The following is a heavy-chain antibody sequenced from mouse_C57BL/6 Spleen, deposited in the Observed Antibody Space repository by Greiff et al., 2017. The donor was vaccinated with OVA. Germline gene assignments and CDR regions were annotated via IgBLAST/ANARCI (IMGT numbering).Heavy chain of an antibody. V-gene: IGHV1-26*01. CDR1: GYTFTDYY. Sequence: EVQLQQSGPELVKPGASVKISCKASGYTFTDYYMNWVKQSHGKSLEWIGDINPNNGGTSYNQKFKGKATLTVDKSSSTAYMELRSLTSEDSAVYYCARPGSSPFAYWGQGTLVTVSA. D-gene: IGHD1-1*01. CDR3: ARPGSSPFAY. CDR2: INPNNGGT. J-gene: IGHJ3*01.